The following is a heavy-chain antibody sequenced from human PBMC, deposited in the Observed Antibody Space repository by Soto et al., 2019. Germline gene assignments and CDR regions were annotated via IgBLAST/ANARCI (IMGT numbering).Heavy chain of an antibody. V-gene: IGHV1-2*04. CDR3: ATQRDYGDYGAFDY. J-gene: IGHJ4*02. Sequence: ASVKVSCKASGYTFTGYYMHWVRQPPGQGLEWMGCINPNSGGTKYAQKFQGWVTMTRDTSISTAYMELSRLRSDDTAVYYCATQRDYGDYGAFDYWGQGTLVTVSS. D-gene: IGHD4-17*01. CDR2: INPNSGGT. CDR1: GYTFTGYY.